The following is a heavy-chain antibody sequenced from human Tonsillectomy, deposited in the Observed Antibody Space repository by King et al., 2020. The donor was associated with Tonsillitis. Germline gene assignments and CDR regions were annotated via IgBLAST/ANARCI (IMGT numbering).Heavy chain of an antibody. Sequence: QLVQSGSELKKPGASVNVSCEASGYTFSNYAINWVRQAPGQGLEWMGWINTNTGNPTYAQGFTGRFVFSLDTSVSTAYLQISSLKAEDTAVYYCARDREKYSYGYKLLYYGMDVWGQGTTVTVSS. J-gene: IGHJ6*02. D-gene: IGHD5-18*01. CDR3: ARDREKYSYGYKLLYYGMDV. CDR1: GYTFSNYA. V-gene: IGHV7-4-1*02. CDR2: INTNTGNP.